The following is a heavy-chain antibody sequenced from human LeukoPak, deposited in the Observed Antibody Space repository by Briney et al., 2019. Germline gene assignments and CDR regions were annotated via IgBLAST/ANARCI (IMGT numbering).Heavy chain of an antibody. CDR3: ARVGYSFGYGDFDY. CDR2: VYYSGST. D-gene: IGHD5-18*01. Sequence: SETLSLTCTVSGGSISSHYWSWIRQPPGKGLEWIGYVYYSGSTTYNPSLKSRVTISVDTSKSQFSLKLSSVTAADTAVYFCARVGYSFGYGDFDYWGQGTLVTVSS. J-gene: IGHJ4*02. CDR1: GGSISSHY. V-gene: IGHV4-59*11.